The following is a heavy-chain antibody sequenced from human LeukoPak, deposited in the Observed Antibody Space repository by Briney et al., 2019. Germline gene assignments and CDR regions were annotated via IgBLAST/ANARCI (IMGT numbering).Heavy chain of an antibody. CDR1: GGSISSLY. D-gene: IGHD3-16*01. J-gene: IGHJ3*01. CDR3: ARLGALHDAFDV. V-gene: IGHV4-59*12. Sequence: SETLSLTCSVSGGSISSLYWSWIRQPPGKGLEWIGNIHYSGSTKYNPSLKSRVTISVDTSKNQFSLRVTSLTAADTAVYYCARLGALHDAFDVWGQGTLVTVSS. CDR2: IHYSGST.